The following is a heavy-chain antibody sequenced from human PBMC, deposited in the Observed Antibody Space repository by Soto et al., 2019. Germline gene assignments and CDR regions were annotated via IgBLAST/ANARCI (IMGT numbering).Heavy chain of an antibody. CDR3: ARVSDY. CDR1: GGPFSGYS. CDR2: INHGGST. V-gene: IGHV4-34*01. J-gene: IGHJ4*02. Sequence: QVELVQWGAGLLRPSETLSLTCAVYGGPFSGYSWAWIRHPPGKGLEWIGEINHGGSTTYNPSLESRVTISIDTSKVQFSLKLTSVTAADTAFYYCARVSDYWGQGTLVTVSS.